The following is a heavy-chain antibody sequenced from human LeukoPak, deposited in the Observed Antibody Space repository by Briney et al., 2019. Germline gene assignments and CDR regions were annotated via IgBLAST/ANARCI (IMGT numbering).Heavy chain of an antibody. J-gene: IGHJ6*02. D-gene: IGHD3-10*01. V-gene: IGHV4-4*07. Sequence: SETLSLTCTVSGGSISSYYWSWIRQPAGKGLEWIGRIYTSGSTNYNPSLKSRVTMPVDTSKNQFSLKLSSVTAADTAVYYCARDQSITMVRGVIITLDGMDVWGQRTTVTVSS. CDR3: ARDQSITMVRGVIITLDGMDV. CDR1: GGSISSYY. CDR2: IYTSGST.